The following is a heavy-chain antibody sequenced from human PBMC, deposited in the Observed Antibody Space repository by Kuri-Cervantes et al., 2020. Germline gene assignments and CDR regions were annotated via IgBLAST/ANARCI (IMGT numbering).Heavy chain of an antibody. CDR1: GGSFSGYY. CDR3: ARDYDILTGYQNWYFDL. Sequence: GSLRLSCAVYGGSFSGYYWSWIRQPPGKGLEWIGEINHSGSTYYNPSLKSRVTISVDTSKNQFSLKLSSVTAADTAVYYCARDYDILTGYQNWYFDLWGRGTLVTVSS. D-gene: IGHD3-9*01. J-gene: IGHJ2*01. CDR2: INHSGST. V-gene: IGHV4-34*01.